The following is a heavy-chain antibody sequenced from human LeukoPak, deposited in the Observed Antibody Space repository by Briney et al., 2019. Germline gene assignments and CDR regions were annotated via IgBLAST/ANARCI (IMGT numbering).Heavy chain of an antibody. CDR1: GFSFGDFF. V-gene: IGHV3-7*03. D-gene: IGHD3-10*01. CDR2: INLDGSEK. Sequence: GGSLRLSCAASGFSFGDFFMSWVRQAPGKGLEWVANINLDGSEKFRVDSVKGRFTISRDNAKSALYLQMNSLRADDTAMYFCVRGVTMIRGAVMYPYFFDSWGRGTLVTVSS. J-gene: IGHJ4*02. CDR3: VRGVTMIRGAVMYPYFFDS.